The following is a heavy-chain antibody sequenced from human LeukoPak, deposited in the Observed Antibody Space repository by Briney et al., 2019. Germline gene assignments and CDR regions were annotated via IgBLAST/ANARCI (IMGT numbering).Heavy chain of an antibody. J-gene: IGHJ4*02. V-gene: IGHV1-69*05. D-gene: IGHD2-21*02. CDR3: ARNPGKCGSDCYYFDY. Sequence: GASVKVSCKASGGTFSSYAISWVRQAPGQGLEWMGRIIPIFGTANYAQKFQGRVTITTDESTSTAYMEMSSLRSEDTAVYYCARNPGKCGSDCYYFDYWGQGTLVTVSS. CDR1: GGTFSSYA. CDR2: IIPIFGTA.